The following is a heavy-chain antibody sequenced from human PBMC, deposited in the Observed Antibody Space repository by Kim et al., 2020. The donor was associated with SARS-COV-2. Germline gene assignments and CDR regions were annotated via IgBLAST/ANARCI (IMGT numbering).Heavy chain of an antibody. CDR1: GFTFSDHW. D-gene: IGHD2-8*02. Sequence: GGSLRLSCAASGFTFSDHWMTWVRQAPGKGLQWMANIRNDGTEQNYVGSVRGRFTISRDNARSSLFLHMNSLRADDTALYYCARVQDGYRWETIDLWGQG. CDR3: ARVQDGYRWETIDL. CDR2: IRNDGTEQ. V-gene: IGHV3-7*01. J-gene: IGHJ4*02.